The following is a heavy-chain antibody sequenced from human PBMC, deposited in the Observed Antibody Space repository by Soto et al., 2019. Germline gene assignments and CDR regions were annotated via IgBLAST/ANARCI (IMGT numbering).Heavy chain of an antibody. Sequence: GESLKISCKGSGYSFTSYWIGWVRQMPGKGLEWMGIIYPGDSDTRYSPSFQGRVTISADKSISTAYLRWSSLKASDTAMYYCASTSSGWYGLGTDDAFDIWGQGTMVTVSS. CDR1: GYSFTSYW. V-gene: IGHV5-51*01. J-gene: IGHJ3*02. CDR2: IYPGDSDT. CDR3: ASTSSGWYGLGTDDAFDI. D-gene: IGHD6-19*01.